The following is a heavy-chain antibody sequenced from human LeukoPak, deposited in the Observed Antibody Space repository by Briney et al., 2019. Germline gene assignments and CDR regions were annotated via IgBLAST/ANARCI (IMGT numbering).Heavy chain of an antibody. CDR2: ISAYNGNT. D-gene: IGHD6-13*01. CDR3: ARVAAAAGNDY. CDR1: GYTFTSHG. J-gene: IGHJ4*02. Sequence: ASVKVSCKASGYTFTSHGISWVRQAPGQGLEWMGWISAYNGNTNYAQKLQGRVTMTTDTSTSAAYMELRSLRSDDTAVYYCARVAAAAGNDYWGQGTLVTVSS. V-gene: IGHV1-18*01.